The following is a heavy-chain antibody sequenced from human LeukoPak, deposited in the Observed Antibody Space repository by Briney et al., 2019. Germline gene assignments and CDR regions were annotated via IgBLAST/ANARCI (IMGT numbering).Heavy chain of an antibody. Sequence: PSETLSLTCTVPGGSISSYYWSWIRQPPGKGLEWIGYIYYSGSTNYNPSLKSRVTISVDTSKNQFSLKLSSVTAADTAVYYCAREPLDYYYGMDVWGQGTTVTVSS. V-gene: IGHV4-59*01. CDR1: GGSISSYY. CDR2: IYYSGST. CDR3: AREPLDYYYGMDV. J-gene: IGHJ6*02.